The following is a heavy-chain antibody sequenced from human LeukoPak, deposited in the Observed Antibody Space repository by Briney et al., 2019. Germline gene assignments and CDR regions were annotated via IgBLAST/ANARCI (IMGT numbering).Heavy chain of an antibody. V-gene: IGHV3-43*02. Sequence: GGSLRLSCVASGFSLGAYAMHWVRQARGKGLEWVSHINADGGRTYYADAVKGRFTIPRDNSKDSLYLQMTGLRAEDSAVYYCATWAFYHDLDVWGRGTTVTVSS. CDR2: INADGGRT. D-gene: IGHD3-3*01. CDR3: ATWAFYHDLDV. CDR1: GFSLGAYA. J-gene: IGHJ6*02.